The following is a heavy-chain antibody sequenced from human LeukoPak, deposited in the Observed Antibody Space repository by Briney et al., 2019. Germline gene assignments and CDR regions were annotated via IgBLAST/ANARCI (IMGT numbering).Heavy chain of an antibody. CDR1: GFTFSTRW. V-gene: IGHV3-30*18. D-gene: IGHD2-15*01. Sequence: PGGSLRLSCAVSGFTSGFTFSTRWMHWVRQAPGKGLEWVAVISYDGSNKYYADSVKGRFTISRDNSKNTLYLQMNSLRAEDTAVYYCANGKIVVVVAATLEYFQHWGQGTLVTVSS. CDR3: ANGKIVVVVAATLEYFQH. CDR2: ISYDGSNK. J-gene: IGHJ1*01.